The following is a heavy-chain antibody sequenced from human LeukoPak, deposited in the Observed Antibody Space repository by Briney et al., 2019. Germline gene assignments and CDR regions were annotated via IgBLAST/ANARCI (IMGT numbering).Heavy chain of an antibody. CDR1: GFTVSSDY. CDR2: IYSGGNT. J-gene: IGHJ4*02. D-gene: IGHD3-10*01. Sequence: GGSLRLSCAASGFTVSSDYMTWVRQAPGKGLEWVSVIYSGGNTYYADSVKGRFTISRDNSKNTLYLQMNSLRAEDTAVYYCAKSLWFGEPPFDYWGQGTLVTVSS. V-gene: IGHV3-53*01. CDR3: AKSLWFGEPPFDY.